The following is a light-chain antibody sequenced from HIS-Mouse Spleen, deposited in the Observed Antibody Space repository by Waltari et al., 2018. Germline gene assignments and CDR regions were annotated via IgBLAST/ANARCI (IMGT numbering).Light chain of an antibody. Sequence: SALTQPASVSGPPGQSITISCTGTTSDVEGCNRVSWYQPHPGKAPKLMIYGGSKRPSGVANRFSGSKASNAASLTSCGLAAEDAADYYCCSYAGSSTVVFGGGTKLTVL. CDR1: TSDVEGCNR. CDR2: GGS. J-gene: IGLJ3*02. V-gene: IGLV2-23*01. CDR3: CSYAGSSTVV.